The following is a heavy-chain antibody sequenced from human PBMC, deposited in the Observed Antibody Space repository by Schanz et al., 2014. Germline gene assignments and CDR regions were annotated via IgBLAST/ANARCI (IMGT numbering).Heavy chain of an antibody. CDR2: IYSGGNT. V-gene: IGHV3-66*01. Sequence: EVQLVESGGGLVQPGGSLRLSCAAXXFTVSSNYMSWVRQAPGKGLEWVSVIYSGGNTYYADSVKGRFTVSRDNSKNTLYLQMNSLRAGDTAVYYCARSPRDIVVVPAARYPLYYYYGMDVWGQGTTVTVSS. CDR1: XFTVSSNY. D-gene: IGHD2-2*01. CDR3: ARSPRDIVVVPAARYPLYYYYGMDV. J-gene: IGHJ6*02.